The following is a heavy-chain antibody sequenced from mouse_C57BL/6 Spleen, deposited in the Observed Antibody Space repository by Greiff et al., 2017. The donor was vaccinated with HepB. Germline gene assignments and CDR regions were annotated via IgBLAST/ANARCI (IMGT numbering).Heavy chain of an antibody. J-gene: IGHJ2*01. CDR1: GYTFTDYY. D-gene: IGHD2-2*01. CDR2: IYPGSGNT. CDR3: AREVTTSVDY. V-gene: IGHV1-76*01. Sequence: VQLQQSGAELVRPGASVKLSCKASGYTFTDYYINWVKQRPGQGLEWIARIYPGSGNTYYNEKFKGKATLTAEKSSSTAYMQLSSLTSEDSAVYFGAREVTTSVDYWGQGTTLTVSS.